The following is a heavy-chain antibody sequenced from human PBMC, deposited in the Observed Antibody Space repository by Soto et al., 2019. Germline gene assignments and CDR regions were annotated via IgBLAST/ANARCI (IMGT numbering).Heavy chain of an antibody. CDR3: ARGAIPKRQQREGNYRAFDI. CDR1: GDSISTVHYY. CDR2: IYYGGST. V-gene: IGHV4-30-4*01. Sequence: SETLSLTCAVSGDSISTVHYYWSWIRQPPGKGLEWIGYIYYGGSTYYNPSLRSRVTISTDTSKNQFSLKLSSVTAADTAVYYCARGAIPKRQQREGNYRAFDIWGQGTMVTVSS. D-gene: IGHD1-7*01. J-gene: IGHJ3*02.